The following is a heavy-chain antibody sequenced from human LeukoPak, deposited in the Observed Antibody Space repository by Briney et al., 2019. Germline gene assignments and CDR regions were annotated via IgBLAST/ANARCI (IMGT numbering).Heavy chain of an antibody. CDR3: ARDYSSGWYD. J-gene: IGHJ4*02. CDR2: IYYSGST. Sequence: SETLSLTCTGSGGSISSYYWSWIRQPPGKGLEWIGYIYYSGSTNYNPSLKSRVTISVDTSKNQFSLKLSSVTAADTAVYYCARDYSSGWYDWGQGTLVTVSS. CDR1: GGSISSYY. D-gene: IGHD6-19*01. V-gene: IGHV4-59*01.